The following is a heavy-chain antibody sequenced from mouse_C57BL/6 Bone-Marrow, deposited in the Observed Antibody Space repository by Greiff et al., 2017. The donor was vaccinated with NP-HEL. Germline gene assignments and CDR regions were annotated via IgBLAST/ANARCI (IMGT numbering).Heavy chain of an antibody. CDR2: INPNNGGT. CDR3: ARERYDCYAMDY. Sequence: VQLQQSGPELVKPGASVKISCKASGYTFTDYYMNWVKQSHGKSLEWIGDINPNNGGTSYNQKFKGKATLTVDKSSSTAYMELRSLTSEDSAVYDCARERYDCYAMDYWGQGTSVTVTA. J-gene: IGHJ4*01. CDR1: GYTFTDYY. V-gene: IGHV1-26*01. D-gene: IGHD2-10*02.